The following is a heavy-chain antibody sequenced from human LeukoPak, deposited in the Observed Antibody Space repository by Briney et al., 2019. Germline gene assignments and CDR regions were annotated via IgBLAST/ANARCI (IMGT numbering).Heavy chain of an antibody. Sequence: GESLKISCKGSGYSFTSYWIGWVRQMPGKGLEWMGIIYPGDSDTRYSPSFQGQVTISADKSISTAYLQWSSLKASDTAMYYCARGRDHYYGSGQNWYFDLWGRGTLVTVSS. D-gene: IGHD3-10*01. CDR1: GYSFTSYW. V-gene: IGHV5-51*01. CDR3: ARGRDHYYGSGQNWYFDL. J-gene: IGHJ2*01. CDR2: IYPGDSDT.